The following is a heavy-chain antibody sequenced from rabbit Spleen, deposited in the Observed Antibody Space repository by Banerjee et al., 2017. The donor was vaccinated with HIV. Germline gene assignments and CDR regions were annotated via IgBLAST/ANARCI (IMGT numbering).Heavy chain of an antibody. J-gene: IGHJ4*01. CDR3: ARDLVGVIGWNFNL. CDR2: IGTGSGNT. D-gene: IGHD1-1*01. V-gene: IGHV1S40*01. CDR1: GFDFSSSGY. Sequence: QSLEESGGDLVKPGASLTLTCTASGFDFSSSGYMSWVRQAPGKGPEWIACIGTGSGNTYYASWAKGRFTISKTSSTTVTLQLNSLSAADTARYFCARDLVGVIGWNFNLWGQGTLVTVS.